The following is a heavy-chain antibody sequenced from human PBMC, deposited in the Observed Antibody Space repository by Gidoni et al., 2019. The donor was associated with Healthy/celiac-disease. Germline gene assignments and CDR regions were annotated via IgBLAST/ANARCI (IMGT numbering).Heavy chain of an antibody. CDR3: AKGEYSYGYYYGMDV. J-gene: IGHJ6*02. CDR1: GFTFSSYA. CDR2: ISGSGGST. D-gene: IGHD5-18*01. V-gene: IGHV3-23*01. Sequence: EVQLLESGGGLVQPGGSLRLSCAASGFTFSSYAMSWVRQAPGKGLGWVSAISGSGGSTYYADSVKGRFTISRDNSKNTLYLQMNSLRAEDTAVYYCAKGEYSYGYYYGMDVWGQGTTVTVSS.